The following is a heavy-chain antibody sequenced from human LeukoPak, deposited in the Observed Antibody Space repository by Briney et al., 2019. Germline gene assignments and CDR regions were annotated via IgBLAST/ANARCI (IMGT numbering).Heavy chain of an antibody. V-gene: IGHV3-23*01. CDR3: AKVGGEYTQDTWDPDTYNWFDP. J-gene: IGHJ5*02. CDR2: ISGSDDTT. Sequence: PGGSLRLSCAASGFTFSSYAMSWVRQAPGKGLEWVSSISGSDDTTYYADSVKGRFIISRDNSKNTLDLQMNSLRAEDTAVYYCAKVGGEYTQDTWDPDTYNWFDPWGQGTLVTVSS. CDR1: GFTFSSYA. D-gene: IGHD3-10*01.